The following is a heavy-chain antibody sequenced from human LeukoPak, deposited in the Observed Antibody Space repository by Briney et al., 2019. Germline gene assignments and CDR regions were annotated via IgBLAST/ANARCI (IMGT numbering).Heavy chain of an antibody. CDR3: ARDKSSSWGPYYYYMDV. D-gene: IGHD6-13*01. V-gene: IGHV4-59*01. Sequence: SETLSLTCSVSGGSISSYYWSWIRQPPGKGLEWIGYIYYSGSTNYNPSLKSRVTISVDTSKNQFSLKLSSVTAADTAVYYCARDKSSSWGPYYYYMDVWGKGTTVTVSS. J-gene: IGHJ6*03. CDR2: IYYSGST. CDR1: GGSISSYY.